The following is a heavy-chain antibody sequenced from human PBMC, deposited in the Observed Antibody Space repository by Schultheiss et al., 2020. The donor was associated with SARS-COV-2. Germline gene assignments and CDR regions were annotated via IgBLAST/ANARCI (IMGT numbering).Heavy chain of an antibody. CDR1: GFTFSSYN. J-gene: IGHJ4*02. Sequence: GESLKISCAASGFTFSSYNMSWVRQAPGKGLEWVASINSDGSHVSYADSMQGRFTISRDNAKKSLYLQMNSLRAEDTAVYYCAIWAGCDRTSCSTGFSSPFDYWGQGTLVTVSS. V-gene: IGHV3-21*01. CDR2: INSDGSHV. CDR3: AIWAGCDRTSCSTGFSSPFDY. D-gene: IGHD2-2*02.